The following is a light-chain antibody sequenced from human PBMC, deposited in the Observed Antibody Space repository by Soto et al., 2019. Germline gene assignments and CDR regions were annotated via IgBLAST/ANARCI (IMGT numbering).Light chain of an antibody. Sequence: EIVLTQSPGTLSLSPGERATLSCRASQRVSSSYLAWYQQKPGQAPRLLIYGASSRATGIPDRFSGSGSGTDFTLTISGLEPEDFAVYYCQQYGTSPPYTFGEGTKLDIK. J-gene: IGKJ2*01. CDR2: GAS. CDR1: QRVSSSY. CDR3: QQYGTSPPYT. V-gene: IGKV3-20*01.